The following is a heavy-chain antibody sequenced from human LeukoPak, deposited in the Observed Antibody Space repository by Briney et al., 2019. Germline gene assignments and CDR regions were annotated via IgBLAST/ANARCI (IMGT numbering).Heavy chain of an antibody. CDR3: ARVRYDSTASYFDY. CDR2: IGTGGSIT. J-gene: IGHJ4*02. Sequence: GGSLRLSCAASGVTFSDYYMSWIRQAPGKRLQWVSYIGTGGSITYYADSVKGRFTISRDNAKNSLYLQMNSLRVEDTAVYYCARVRYDSTASYFDYWGQGTLVTVS. D-gene: IGHD3-22*01. CDR1: GVTFSDYY. V-gene: IGHV3-11*04.